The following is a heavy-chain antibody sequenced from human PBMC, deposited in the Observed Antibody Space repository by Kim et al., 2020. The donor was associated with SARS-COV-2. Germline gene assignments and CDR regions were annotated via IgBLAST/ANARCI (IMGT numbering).Heavy chain of an antibody. J-gene: IGHJ6*02. CDR2: GST. D-gene: IGHD6-13*01. Sequence: GSTYYNPSLKSRVTISVDTSKNQFSLKLSSVTAADTAVYYCVSSSWRMDVWGQGTTVTVSS. V-gene: IGHV4-39*07. CDR3: VSSSWRMDV.